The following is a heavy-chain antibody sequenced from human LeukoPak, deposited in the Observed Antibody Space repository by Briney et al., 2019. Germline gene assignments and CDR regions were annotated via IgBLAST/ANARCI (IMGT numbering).Heavy chain of an antibody. D-gene: IGHD3-3*01. Sequence: GGSLRLSCTASGFTFGDYSLSWVRQAPEKGLEWVGFIRRKGYGGTREYAPSVKGRFIISRDDSKSTAYLQMNSLKTEDTAVYYCTRDHDFWSGPFDVWGKGTTVTVSS. CDR2: IRRKGYGGTR. CDR3: TRDHDFWSGPFDV. CDR1: GFTFGDYS. J-gene: IGHJ6*04. V-gene: IGHV3-49*04.